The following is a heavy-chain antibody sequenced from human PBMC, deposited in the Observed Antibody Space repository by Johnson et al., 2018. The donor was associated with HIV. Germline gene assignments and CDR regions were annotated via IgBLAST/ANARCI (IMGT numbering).Heavy chain of an antibody. CDR1: GFIFRNYW. CDR3: ARGQLQWPASVNDGFDI. V-gene: IGHV3-74*03. J-gene: IGHJ3*02. D-gene: IGHD6-19*01. CDR2: ISSDGSDT. Sequence: VQLVESGGGLVQPGGSLRLSCAASGFIFRNYWMHWVRQAPGKGLVWVARISSDGSDTAYVDSVKVRFTISRDNAGNSLYLQMNSLRAEDTAVYYCARGQLQWPASVNDGFDIWGQGTMVTVSS.